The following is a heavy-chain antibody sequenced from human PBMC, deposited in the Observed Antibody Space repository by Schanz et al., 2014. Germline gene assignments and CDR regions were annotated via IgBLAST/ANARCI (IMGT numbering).Heavy chain of an antibody. J-gene: IGHJ6*02. V-gene: IGHV1-69*02. D-gene: IGHD3-9*01. Sequence: QVQLVQSGAEVMKPGSSVKVSCKASGGTFSSYTINWVRQAPGQGLEWMGRIIPILGITNVAQTFQDRVTITADKSTSTAYMELSSVRSEDTAFYYCAKVDRTRYYAMDVWGQGTTVTVSS. CDR1: GGTFSSYT. CDR3: AKVDRTRYYAMDV. CDR2: IIPILGIT.